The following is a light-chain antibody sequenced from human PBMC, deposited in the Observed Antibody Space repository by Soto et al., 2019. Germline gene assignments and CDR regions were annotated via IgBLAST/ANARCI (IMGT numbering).Light chain of an antibody. V-gene: IGLV2-14*03. CDR2: DVI. CDR1: SSDVGAYNY. Sequence: LTQPASVSGPPGQSITISCTGTSSDVGAYNYVSWYQQHPGKAPKLMIYDVINRPSGVSNRFSGSKTGNTASLIISGLQAEDEADYYCSSYTSSSSYVFGSGTKVTVL. J-gene: IGLJ1*01. CDR3: SSYTSSSSYV.